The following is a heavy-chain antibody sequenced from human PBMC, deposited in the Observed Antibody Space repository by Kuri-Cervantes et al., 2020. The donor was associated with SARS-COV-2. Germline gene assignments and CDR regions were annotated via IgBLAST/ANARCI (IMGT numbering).Heavy chain of an antibody. CDR3: ARESALLSLDY. CDR1: GFTFDDYG. CDR2: INWNGGST. J-gene: IGHJ4*02. D-gene: IGHD2-8*01. Sequence: GESLKISCAASGFTFDDYGMSWVRQAPGKGLEWVSGINWNGGSTGYADSVKGRFTISRDNAKNSLYLQMNSLRAEDTAVYYCARESALLSLDYWGQGTLVTVSS. V-gene: IGHV3-20*04.